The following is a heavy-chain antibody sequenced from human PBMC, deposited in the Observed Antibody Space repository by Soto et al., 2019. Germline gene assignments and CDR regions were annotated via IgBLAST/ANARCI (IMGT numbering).Heavy chain of an antibody. CDR1: GFNFSSYG. CDR3: AKDRRVNYGEQHAEHDY. V-gene: IGHV3-30*18. Sequence: GGSLXLSCAASGFNFSSYGMHWVRQAPGKGLEWVAVISYDGSNKYYADSVKGRFTISRDNSKNTLYLQMNSLRAEDTAVYYCAKDRRVNYGEQHAEHDYWGQGTLVTVSS. J-gene: IGHJ4*02. D-gene: IGHD4-17*01. CDR2: ISYDGSNK.